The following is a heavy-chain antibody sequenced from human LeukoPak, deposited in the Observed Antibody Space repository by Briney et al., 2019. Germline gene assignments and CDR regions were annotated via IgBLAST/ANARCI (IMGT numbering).Heavy chain of an antibody. CDR3: AKGPNSGSYSSFDY. D-gene: IGHD1-26*01. V-gene: IGHV3-9*01. J-gene: IGHJ4*02. CDR1: GFTFDDYA. Sequence: GRSLRLSCAASGFTFDDYAMHWVRHAPGKGLEWVSGISWNSGSIGYADSVKGRFTISRDNAKNSLYLQMNGLRAEDTALYYCAKGPNSGSYSSFDYWGQGTLVTVSS. CDR2: ISWNSGSI.